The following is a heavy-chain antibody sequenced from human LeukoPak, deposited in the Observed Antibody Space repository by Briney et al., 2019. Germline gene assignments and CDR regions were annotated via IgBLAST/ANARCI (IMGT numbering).Heavy chain of an antibody. CDR1: GYTFTGYY. J-gene: IGHJ5*02. CDR2: INPSGGST. Sequence: ASVKVSCKASGYTFTGYYMHWVRQAPGQGLEWMGIINPSGGSTSYAQKFQGRVTMTRDMSTSTVYMELSSLRSEDTAVYYCARDFVSRRNWNPDGWFDPWGQGTLVTVSS. CDR3: ARDFVSRRNWNPDGWFDP. V-gene: IGHV1-46*01. D-gene: IGHD1-1*01.